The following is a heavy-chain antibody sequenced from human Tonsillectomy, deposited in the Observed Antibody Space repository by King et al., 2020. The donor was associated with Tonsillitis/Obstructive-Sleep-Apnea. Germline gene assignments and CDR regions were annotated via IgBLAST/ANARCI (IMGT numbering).Heavy chain of an antibody. J-gene: IGHJ5*02. CDR1: GFSFISHS. D-gene: IGHD3-3*01. V-gene: IGHV3-21*01. CDR3: ARGRLFGVVHPTWFDP. Sequence: VQLVESGVGLVKPGGSLRLSCAATGFSFISHSMNWVRQVPGKGLVWFQFVSRSGRDIYFADSVKGRFTISRDNAKNSLYLQMNSLRAEDTAVYYCARGRLFGVVHPTWFDPWGQGTLVTVSS. CDR2: VSRSGRDI.